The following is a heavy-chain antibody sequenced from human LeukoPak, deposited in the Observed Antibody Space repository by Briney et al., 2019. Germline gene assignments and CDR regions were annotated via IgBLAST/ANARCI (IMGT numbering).Heavy chain of an antibody. Sequence: AGGALRLSCAASGFTFSNYWMHWVRQAPGKGLVWVSRINTDEISTTYADSVKGRFTTSRDNAKNTLYLQMNSLRAEDTAVYYCAREYSSSSTRVFDYWGQGTLVTVSS. D-gene: IGHD6-6*01. CDR2: INTDEIST. J-gene: IGHJ4*02. CDR1: GFTFSNYW. V-gene: IGHV3-74*01. CDR3: AREYSSSSTRVFDY.